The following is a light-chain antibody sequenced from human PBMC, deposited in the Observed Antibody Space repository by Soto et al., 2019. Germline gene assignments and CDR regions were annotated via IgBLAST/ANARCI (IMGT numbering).Light chain of an antibody. V-gene: IGKV1-17*01. J-gene: IGKJ5*01. CDR2: AAS. Sequence: DIQMTQSHSSLSASVGDRVTIACRASQGIANALGWYQQKPGKVTKRLIYAASSLQIGVPSMFSGSGSGTEFTLTISSQQPEDFATYCCLQHNSYPFTLGQGTRLEIK. CDR3: LQHNSYPFT. CDR1: QGIANA.